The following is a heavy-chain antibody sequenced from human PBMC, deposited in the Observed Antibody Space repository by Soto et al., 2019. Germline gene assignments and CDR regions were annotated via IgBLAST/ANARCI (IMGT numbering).Heavy chain of an antibody. CDR3: VSRVGGSGSYYKCTYYDYGTDV. CDR2: ISYDGSNK. V-gene: IGHV3-30-3*01. CDR1: GFTFSSYS. D-gene: IGHD3-10*01. J-gene: IGHJ6*02. Sequence: GGSLRLSCAASGFTFSSYSMHWVRQAPGKGLEWVAVISYDGSNKYYADSVKGRFTISRDNSKNTLYLQMNSLRAEDTAVYYCVSRVGGSGSYYKCTYYDYGTDVSGQGTKVTVSS.